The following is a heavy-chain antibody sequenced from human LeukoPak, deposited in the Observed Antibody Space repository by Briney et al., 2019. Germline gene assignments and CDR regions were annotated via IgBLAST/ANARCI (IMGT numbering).Heavy chain of an antibody. CDR2: IIPIFGTA. CDR3: ARGELLWFGELCPWFDP. CDR1: GGTFSSYA. Sequence: SVKVSCKASGGTFSSYAISWVRQAPGQGLEWMGGIIPIFGTANYAQEFQGRVTITADESTSTAYMELSSLRSEDTAVYYCARGELLWFGELCPWFDPRGQGTLVTVSS. J-gene: IGHJ5*02. D-gene: IGHD3-10*01. V-gene: IGHV1-69*13.